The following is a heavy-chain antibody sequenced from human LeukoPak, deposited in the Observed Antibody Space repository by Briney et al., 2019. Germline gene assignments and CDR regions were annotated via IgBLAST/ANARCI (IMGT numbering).Heavy chain of an antibody. Sequence: GGSLRLSCAASGFTFSSYAMHWVRQAPGKGLEWVAVISYDGSNKYYADSVKGRFTISRDNSKNTLYLQMNSLRAEDTAVYYCARDSGSGYYYAFDYWGQGTLVTVSS. CDR1: GFTFSSYA. D-gene: IGHD3-22*01. CDR3: ARDSGSGYYYAFDY. V-gene: IGHV3-30-3*01. J-gene: IGHJ4*02. CDR2: ISYDGSNK.